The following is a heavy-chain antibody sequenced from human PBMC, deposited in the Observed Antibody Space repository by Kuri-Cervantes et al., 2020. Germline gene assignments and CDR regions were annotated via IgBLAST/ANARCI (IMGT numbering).Heavy chain of an antibody. CDR2: LSASGTYI. D-gene: IGHD4-17*01. V-gene: IGHV3-21*01. J-gene: IGHJ4*01. CDR3: ARDFNDYGMFDY. Sequence: GESLKISCVVSGFNVSNNYMSWVRQAPGKGLEWVSSLSASGTYIYYEDSLRGRFTISRDNAKNSLYLQMNSLRAEDTAVYYCARDFNDYGMFDYWGHGTLVTVSS. CDR1: GFNVSNNY.